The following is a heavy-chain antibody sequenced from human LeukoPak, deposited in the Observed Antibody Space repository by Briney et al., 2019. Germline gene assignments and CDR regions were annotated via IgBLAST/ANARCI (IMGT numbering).Heavy chain of an antibody. V-gene: IGHV4-59*08. D-gene: IGHD3-3*01. CDR1: GDSITSYY. J-gene: IGHJ4*02. CDR2: LYYSLTT. CDR3: AATWYYDVMRGFWLPY. Sequence: SETLSLTCSVSGDSITSYYWSWMRQPPGRGMEGIGYLYYSLTTDYNTSLKSPVTMSVDTSKNQFSLRLSSVTAADTAVYFCAATWYYDVMRGFWLPYWGQGVQVTVSS.